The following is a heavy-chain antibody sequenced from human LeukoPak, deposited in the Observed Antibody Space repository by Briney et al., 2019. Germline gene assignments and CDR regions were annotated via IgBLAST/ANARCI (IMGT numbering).Heavy chain of an antibody. D-gene: IGHD5-12*01. CDR3: ARHSGRIVSDAFDI. CDR2: ISSSSSYI. V-gene: IGHV3-21*01. CDR1: GFTFSSYS. J-gene: IGHJ3*02. Sequence: PGGSLRLSCAASGFTFSSYSMNWVRQAPGKGLDWVSSISSSSSYIYYADSVKGRFTISRDNAKNSLYLQMNSLRAEDTAVYYCARHSGRIVSDAFDIWGQGTMVTVSS.